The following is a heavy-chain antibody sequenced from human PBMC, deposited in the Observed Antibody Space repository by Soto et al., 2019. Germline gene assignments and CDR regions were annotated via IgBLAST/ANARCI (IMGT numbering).Heavy chain of an antibody. V-gene: IGHV4-31*03. J-gene: IGHJ4*02. Sequence: QVQLQESGPGLVKPSQTLSLTCTVSGASISSSGYYWSWIRQHPGKGLEWIGYIYNSVSTYYSPYFKSRLTISLQPSKSQFSLKLTSLIAADTAIYYCAGARYSSTWYGPAHWGQGTLVTVSS. CDR1: GASISSSGYY. CDR3: AGARYSSTWYGPAH. CDR2: IYNSVST. D-gene: IGHD6-13*01.